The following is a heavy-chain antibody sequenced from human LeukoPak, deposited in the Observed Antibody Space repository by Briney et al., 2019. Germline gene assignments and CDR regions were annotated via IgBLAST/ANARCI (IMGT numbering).Heavy chain of an antibody. D-gene: IGHD5-18*01. Sequence: AASVKVSCKASGYTFTGHYIHWVRQAPGQGLEWMVWIKPDSGATNYAQKFQGRVTMTRDTSISTAHMELNRLTSDDTAVYYCARPEYRYGYILDYWGQGTLVTVSS. V-gene: IGHV1-2*02. CDR2: IKPDSGAT. CDR1: GYTFTGHY. J-gene: IGHJ4*02. CDR3: ARPEYRYGYILDY.